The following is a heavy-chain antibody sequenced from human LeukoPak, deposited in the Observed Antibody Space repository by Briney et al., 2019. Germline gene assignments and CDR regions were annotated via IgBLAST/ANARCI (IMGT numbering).Heavy chain of an antibody. CDR2: IKSGGSAT. J-gene: IGHJ4*02. CDR1: GFTFSRHW. D-gene: IGHD6-19*01. CDR3: VADPDSGGWSTFDY. V-gene: IGHV3-74*01. Sequence: GGSLRLSCAASGFTFSRHWMHWVRQAPGKGLVWVSRIKSGGSATNYADSVKGRFTISRDNAKNTLYLQMNSLRAEDTAVYYCVADPDSGGWSTFDYWGQGTLVTVSS.